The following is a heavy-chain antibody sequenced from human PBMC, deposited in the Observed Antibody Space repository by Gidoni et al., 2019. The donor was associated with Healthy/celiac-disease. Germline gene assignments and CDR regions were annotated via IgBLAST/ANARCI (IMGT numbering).Heavy chain of an antibody. J-gene: IGHJ4*02. D-gene: IGHD6-19*01. CDR1: GFTFSRYA. CDR3: ANIGRGHAVAGTIY. Sequence: EVQLLESGGGLVQPGGSLRRSCQASGFTFSRYAMSWVRQAPGKGLEWVSAISGSGGSTYYADSVKGRFTISRDNSKNTLYLQMNSLRAEDTAVYYCANIGRGHAVAGTIYWGQGTLVTVSS. CDR2: ISGSGGST. V-gene: IGHV3-23*01.